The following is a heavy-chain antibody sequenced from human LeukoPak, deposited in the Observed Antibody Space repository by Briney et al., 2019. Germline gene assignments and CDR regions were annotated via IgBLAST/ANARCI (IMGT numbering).Heavy chain of an antibody. CDR1: GGSIGSYY. D-gene: IGHD1-1*01. V-gene: IGHV4-4*07. J-gene: IGHJ3*02. CDR2: IYTSGST. Sequence: PSETLSLTCTVSGGSIGSYYWSWIRQPAGKGLEWIGRIYTSGSTNYTPSLKSRVTMSVDTSKNQFSLKLSSVTAADTAVYYCARSGTTGTTVYAFDMWGQGTMVTVSS. CDR3: ARSGTTGTTVYAFDM.